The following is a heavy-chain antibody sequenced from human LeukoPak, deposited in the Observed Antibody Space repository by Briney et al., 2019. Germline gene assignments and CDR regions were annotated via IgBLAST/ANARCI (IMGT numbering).Heavy chain of an antibody. V-gene: IGHV3-7*01. CDR2: IKHDGSEK. D-gene: IGHD5-12*01. CDR1: GFTFNSYW. CDR3: ARDSGHTGYDLLGY. J-gene: IGHJ4*02. Sequence: GGSLRLSCADSGFTFNSYWMGWVRQTPGKGLEWVANIKHDGSEKYYVDSVEGRFTISRDNAKNSLFLQMNSLRAEDTAVYYCARDSGHTGYDLLGYWGQGTLVTVSS.